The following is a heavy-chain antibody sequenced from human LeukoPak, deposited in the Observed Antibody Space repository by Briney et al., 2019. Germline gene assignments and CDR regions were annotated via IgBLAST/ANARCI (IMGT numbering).Heavy chain of an antibody. CDR2: LHADGVEQ. Sequence: GGSLRLSCAASGFSLSGYWMTWVRQAPGKGLEWVARLHADGVEQNYVDSVTGRFTMSRDHAKNSLDLQMNSLRVEDTAVYYCARGGYSFDYLGQGTLVAVSS. D-gene: IGHD5-18*01. CDR1: GFSLSGYW. J-gene: IGHJ4*02. CDR3: ARGGYSFDY. V-gene: IGHV3-7*01.